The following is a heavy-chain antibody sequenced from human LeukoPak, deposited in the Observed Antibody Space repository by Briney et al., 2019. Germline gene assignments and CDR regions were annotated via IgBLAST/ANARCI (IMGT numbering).Heavy chain of an antibody. J-gene: IGHJ4*02. Sequence: PGGSLRLSCAASGFTFSSYGMHWVRQAPGKGLEWVTFIRYDGSNKYYADSVKGRFTISRDNSKATLYLEMNSLRAEDTAVYYCAKDGYYDIGDWGQGTLVTVSS. CDR2: IRYDGSNK. V-gene: IGHV3-30*02. CDR1: GFTFSSYG. CDR3: AKDGYYDIGD. D-gene: IGHD3-16*01.